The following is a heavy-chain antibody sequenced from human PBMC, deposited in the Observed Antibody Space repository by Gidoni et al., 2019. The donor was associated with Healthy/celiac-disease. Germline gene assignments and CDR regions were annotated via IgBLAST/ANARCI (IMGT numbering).Heavy chain of an antibody. V-gene: IGHV3-48*03. CDR3: ARAVGAAAGYYGMDV. J-gene: IGHJ6*02. D-gene: IGHD6-13*01. CDR1: GFTYDSYE. CDR2: LSSSGSTI. Sequence: EVQQVESGGGWEQPGGCMRLSYAASGFTYDSYEMNWLRQAPGPGLEWFSYLSSSGSTIYYAASVKGRFTISRDNAKNSLYLQVNSLRAEDTAVYYCARAVGAAAGYYGMDVWGQGTTVTVSS.